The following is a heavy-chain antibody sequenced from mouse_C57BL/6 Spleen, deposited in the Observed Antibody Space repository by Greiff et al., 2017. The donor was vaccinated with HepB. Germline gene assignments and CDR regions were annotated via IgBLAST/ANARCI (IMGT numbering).Heavy chain of an antibody. CDR1: GYSITSGYY. J-gene: IGHJ2*01. V-gene: IGHV3-6*01. CDR3: ARYRYYFDY. Sequence: EVQLQQSGPGLVKPSQSLSLTCSVTGYSITSGYYWNWIRQFPGNKLEWMGYISYDGSNNYNPSLKNRISITRDTSKNQFFLKLNSVTTEDTATYYCARYRYYFDYWGQGTTLTVSS. CDR2: ISYDGSN.